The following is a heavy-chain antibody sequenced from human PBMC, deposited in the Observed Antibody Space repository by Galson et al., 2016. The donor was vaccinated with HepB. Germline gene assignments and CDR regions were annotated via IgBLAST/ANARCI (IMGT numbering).Heavy chain of an antibody. CDR3: ARDLVDSSGWVDY. CDR2: IDTKNGNT. CDR1: GYSFTSYG. J-gene: IGHJ4*02. V-gene: IGHV1-18*01. D-gene: IGHD6-19*01. Sequence: SVKVSCKASGYSFTSYGISWVRQAPGQGLEWMGWIDTKNGNTVYARKLQGRVTMTTDTSTNTAYMELTSLRSDDTAVYYCARDLVDSSGWVDYWGQGTLVTVPS.